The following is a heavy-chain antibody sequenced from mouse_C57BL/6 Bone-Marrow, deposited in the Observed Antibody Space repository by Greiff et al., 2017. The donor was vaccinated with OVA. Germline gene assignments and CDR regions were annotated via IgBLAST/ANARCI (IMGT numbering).Heavy chain of an antibody. CDR2: INPSSGYT. D-gene: IGHD1-2*01. Sequence: QVHGKQSGAELAKPGASVKLSCKASPHTPTLYVMHWVKQRPGQGLEWIGYINPSSGYTKYNQKFKDKATLTADKSSSTAYMQLRSLTSEDSAAYYCARSEAYGGHFDVWGTGTTVTVSS. CDR3: ARSEAYGGHFDV. V-gene: IGHV1-7*01. J-gene: IGHJ1*03. CDR1: PHTPTLYV.